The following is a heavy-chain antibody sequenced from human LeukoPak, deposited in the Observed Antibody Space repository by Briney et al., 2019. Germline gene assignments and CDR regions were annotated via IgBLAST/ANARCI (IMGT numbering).Heavy chain of an antibody. CDR2: ISSASGSI. CDR3: ARRGYCSSTSCFLYYYYYMDV. D-gene: IGHD2-2*01. Sequence: PGGSLRLSCAASGFTFSSYSMNWVRQAPGKGLEWVSYISSASGSIYYADSVKGRFTISRDNAKNSLFLQMNSLRAEDTAVYYCARRGYCSSTSCFLYYYYYMDVWGKGTTVTVSS. V-gene: IGHV3-48*04. CDR1: GFTFSSYS. J-gene: IGHJ6*03.